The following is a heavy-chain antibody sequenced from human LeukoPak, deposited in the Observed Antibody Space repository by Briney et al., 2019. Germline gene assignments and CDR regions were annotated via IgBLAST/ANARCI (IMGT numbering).Heavy chain of an antibody. CDR1: GFTFSSYA. Sequence: GGSLRLSCAASGFTFSSYAMHWVREAPGHGLEGVAVISYDGSKKYYADSVKGRFTISRDNSQNTLYLQMNSLRAEDTAVYYCARDRINYDILTGYWYFDLWGRGTLVTVSS. J-gene: IGHJ2*01. V-gene: IGHV3-30-3*01. CDR2: ISYDGSKK. D-gene: IGHD3-9*01. CDR3: ARDRINYDILTGYWYFDL.